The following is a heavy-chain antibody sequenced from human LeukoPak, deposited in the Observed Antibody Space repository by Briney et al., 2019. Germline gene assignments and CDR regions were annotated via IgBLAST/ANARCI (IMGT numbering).Heavy chain of an antibody. CDR2: INPNSGGT. CDR3: ARETYGSGSYYLDY. D-gene: IGHD3-10*01. Sequence: GASVKVSCKASGYTFTGYYMHWVRQAPGQGLEWMGRINPNSGGTNYAQKFQGRVTVTRDTSISTAYMELSRLRSDDTAVYYCARETYGSGSYYLDYWGQGTLVTVSS. J-gene: IGHJ4*02. V-gene: IGHV1-2*06. CDR1: GYTFTGYY.